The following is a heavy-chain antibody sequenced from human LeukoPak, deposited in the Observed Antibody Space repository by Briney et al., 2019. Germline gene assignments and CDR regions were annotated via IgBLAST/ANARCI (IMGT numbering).Heavy chain of an antibody. CDR3: ARHYGP. Sequence: SETLSLTCAVYGGSFSGYYWSWIRQPPGKGLEWIGSIYYSGSTYYNPSLKSRVTISVDTSKNHFSLKLNSVTATDTAVYYCARHYGPWGQGTLVTVSS. J-gene: IGHJ4*02. V-gene: IGHV4-34*01. CDR1: GGSFSGYY. D-gene: IGHD3-16*01. CDR2: IYYSGST.